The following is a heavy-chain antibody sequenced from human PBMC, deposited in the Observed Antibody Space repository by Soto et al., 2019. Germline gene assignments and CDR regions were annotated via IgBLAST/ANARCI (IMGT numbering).Heavy chain of an antibody. CDR3: ARRMVRGVTSYYGMDV. J-gene: IGHJ6*02. CDR2: IDPSDSYT. CDR1: GSSFTSYW. D-gene: IGHD3-10*01. Sequence: LKISCKGSGSSFTSYWISCVRQMPGKGLEWMGRIDPSDSYTNYSPSFQGHVTISADKSISTAYLQWSSLKASDTAMYYCARRMVRGVTSYYGMDVWGQGTTVTVSS. V-gene: IGHV5-10-1*01.